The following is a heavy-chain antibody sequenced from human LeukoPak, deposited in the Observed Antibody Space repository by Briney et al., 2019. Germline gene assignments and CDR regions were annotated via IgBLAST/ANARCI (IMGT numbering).Heavy chain of an antibody. Sequence: PGGSLRLSCAASGFTFSSYAMSWIRQPPGKGLEWIGEINHSGSTNYNPSLKSRVTISVDTSKNQFSLKLSSVTAADTAVYYCANGNYYDSSGYNPPFDYWGQGTLVTVSS. V-gene: IGHV4-34*08. CDR3: ANGNYYDSSGYNPPFDY. D-gene: IGHD3-22*01. J-gene: IGHJ4*02. CDR2: INHSGST. CDR1: GFTFSSYA.